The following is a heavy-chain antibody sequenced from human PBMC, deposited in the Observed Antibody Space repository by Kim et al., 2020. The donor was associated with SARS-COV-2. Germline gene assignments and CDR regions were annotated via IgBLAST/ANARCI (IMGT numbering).Heavy chain of an antibody. V-gene: IGHV4-31*03. CDR1: GGSISSGGYY. Sequence: SETLSLTCTVSGGSISSGGYYWSWIRQHPGKGLEWIGYIYYSGSTYYNPSLKSRVTISVATSKNQFSLKLSSVTAADTAVYYCARQFGELTTPYNWFDPWGQGTLVTASS. J-gene: IGHJ5*02. CDR2: IYYSGST. CDR3: ARQFGELTTPYNWFDP. D-gene: IGHD3-10*01.